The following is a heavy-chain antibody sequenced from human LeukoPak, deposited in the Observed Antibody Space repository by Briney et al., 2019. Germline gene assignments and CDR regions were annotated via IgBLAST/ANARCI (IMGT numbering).Heavy chain of an antibody. CDR3: ARGDIVLMVDGYAFDI. V-gene: IGHV4-39*01. Sequence: SETLSLTCTVSGGSISSSSYYRGWIRQPPGKGLEWIGSIYYSGSTYYNPSLKSRVTISVDTSKNQFSLKLSSVTAADTAVYYCARGDIVLMVDGYAFDIWGQGTMVTVSS. CDR1: GGSISSSSYY. J-gene: IGHJ3*02. CDR2: IYYSGST. D-gene: IGHD2-8*01.